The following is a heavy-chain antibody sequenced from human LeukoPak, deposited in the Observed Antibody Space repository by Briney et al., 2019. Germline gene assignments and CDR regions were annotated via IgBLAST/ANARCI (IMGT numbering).Heavy chain of an antibody. V-gene: IGHV1-2*02. D-gene: IGHD5-12*01. J-gene: IGHJ5*02. Sequence: ASVKVSCKASGYTFTGYYMHWVRQAPGQGLEWMGWINPNSGGTNYAQKFQGRVTITADKSTSTAYMELSSLRSEDTAVYYCARGQGGYGDNWFDPWGQGTLVTVSS. CDR3: ARGQGGYGDNWFDP. CDR2: INPNSGGT. CDR1: GYTFTGYY.